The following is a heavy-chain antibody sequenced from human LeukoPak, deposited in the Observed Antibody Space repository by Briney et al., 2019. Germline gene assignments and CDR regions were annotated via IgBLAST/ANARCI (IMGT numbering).Heavy chain of an antibody. CDR3: ANVVTIFGVVTRGYFDY. V-gene: IGHV3-23*01. CDR2: ISGSGGST. Sequence: GGSLRLSCAASGFTFSSYAMSWVRQAPGKGLEWVSAISGSGGSTYYADSVKGRFTIPRDNSKNTLYLQMNSLRAEDTAVYYCANVVTIFGVVTRGYFDYWGQGTLVTVSS. CDR1: GFTFSSYA. J-gene: IGHJ4*02. D-gene: IGHD3-3*01.